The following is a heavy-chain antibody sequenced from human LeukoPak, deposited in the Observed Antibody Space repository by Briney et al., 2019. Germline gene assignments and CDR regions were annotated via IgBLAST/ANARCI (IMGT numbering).Heavy chain of an antibody. V-gene: IGHV3-21*01. Sequence: GGSLRLSCAASGFTFSSYWMSWVRQAPGKGLEWVSSISSSSTYIYYADSVKGRFTISRDNAKNSLYLQMNSLRAEDTAVYYCARAGCSSTSCYNYYYSMDVWGQGTTVTVSS. CDR1: GFTFSSYW. J-gene: IGHJ6*02. CDR3: ARAGCSSTSCYNYYYSMDV. CDR2: ISSSSTYI. D-gene: IGHD2-2*02.